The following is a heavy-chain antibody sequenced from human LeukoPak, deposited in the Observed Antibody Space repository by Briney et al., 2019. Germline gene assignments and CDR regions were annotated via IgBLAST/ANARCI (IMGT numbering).Heavy chain of an antibody. J-gene: IGHJ4*02. Sequence: GGSLRLSCAPSGFTFSDYYMSWIRQAPGKGLEWVSYISTSGSTIYYADSVKGRFTISRDNAKISLYLQMNSLRAEDTALYYCARTGGGVAATCWGQGTLVTVSS. V-gene: IGHV3-11*01. CDR3: ARTGGGVAATC. CDR1: GFTFSDYY. CDR2: ISTSGSTI. D-gene: IGHD2-15*01.